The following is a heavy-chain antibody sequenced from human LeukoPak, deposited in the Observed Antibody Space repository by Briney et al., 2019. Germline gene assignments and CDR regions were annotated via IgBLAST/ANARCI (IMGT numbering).Heavy chain of an antibody. D-gene: IGHD6-19*01. Sequence: GGSLRLSCAASGFSFSNYAMHWVRQAPGKGLEWVAVISYDGSQKYYADSVKGRFTISRDNSKKSLYIQMKSLRAEDTAVYYCAREERSSGWYYLDYWGKGSLVTVSS. V-gene: IGHV3-30*04. CDR1: GFSFSNYA. CDR2: ISYDGSQK. CDR3: AREERSSGWYYLDY. J-gene: IGHJ4*02.